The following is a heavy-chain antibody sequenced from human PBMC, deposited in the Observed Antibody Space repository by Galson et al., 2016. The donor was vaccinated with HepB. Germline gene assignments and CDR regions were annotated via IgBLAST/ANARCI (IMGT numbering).Heavy chain of an antibody. D-gene: IGHD4-23*01. CDR2: IYYSGST. CDR1: GGSVYSGVYY. Sequence: SETLSLTCTVSGGSVYSGVYYWSWIRQSPGKGLEWIGYIYYSGSTNYNPSLTSRITISVNTSKTQFSLKLSSVTASDTAVYYCARVRYYGGNGIFDYWGQGTLVTVSS. V-gene: IGHV4-61*08. J-gene: IGHJ4*02. CDR3: ARVRYYGGNGIFDY.